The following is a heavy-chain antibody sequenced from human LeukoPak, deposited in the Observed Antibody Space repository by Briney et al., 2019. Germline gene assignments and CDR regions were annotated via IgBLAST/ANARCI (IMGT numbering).Heavy chain of an antibody. CDR2: IYSGGST. CDR3: ARDGGSYRGYYYYMDV. D-gene: IGHD1-26*01. CDR1: GFTVSSNY. V-gene: IGHV3-53*01. J-gene: IGHJ6*03. Sequence: GGSLRLSCAASGFTVSSNYMSWVRQAPGKGLEWVSVIYSGGSTYYADSVKGRFTISRHNSKNTLYLQMNSLRAEDTAVYYCARDGGSYRGYYYYMDVWGKGTTVTVSS.